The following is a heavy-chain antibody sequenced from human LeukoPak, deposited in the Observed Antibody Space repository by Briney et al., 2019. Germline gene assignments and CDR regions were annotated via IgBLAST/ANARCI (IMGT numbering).Heavy chain of an antibody. V-gene: IGHV3-21*01. CDR3: ARDQNLAAAGLDY. D-gene: IGHD6-13*01. Sequence: GGSLRLSCAASGFTFSSYSTNWVRQAPGKGLEWVSSISGSSSYIYYADSVKGRFTISRDNAKNSLYLQMNSLRAEDTAVYYCARDQNLAAAGLDYWGQGTLVTVSS. CDR1: GFTFSSYS. J-gene: IGHJ4*02. CDR2: ISGSSSYI.